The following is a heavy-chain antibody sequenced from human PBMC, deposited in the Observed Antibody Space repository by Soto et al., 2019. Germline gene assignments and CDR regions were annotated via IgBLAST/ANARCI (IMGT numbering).Heavy chain of an antibody. V-gene: IGHV4-34*01. CDR2: INHSGST. CDR3: ARQSSNYNGAFDI. CDR1: GGSFSGHY. Sequence: QVQLQQWGAGLLKPSETLSLTCAVSGGSFSGHYWSWIRQSPGKGLEWMGEINHSGSTNYIPSLKSRVTISVDTSKNQVSLKLTSVTAADTDVYYCARQSSNYNGAFDIWGQGTLVTVSS. J-gene: IGHJ3*02. D-gene: IGHD1-7*01.